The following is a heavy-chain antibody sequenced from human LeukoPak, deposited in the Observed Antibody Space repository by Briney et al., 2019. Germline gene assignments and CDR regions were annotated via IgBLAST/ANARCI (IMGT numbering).Heavy chain of an antibody. Sequence: SETLSLTCTVSGYSISSGYYWGWIRQPPGKGLEWIGTIYNSGSTYYNASLKSRVTISVDTSKNQFSLKLSSVTAADTAVYYCARPLNFGELLFYYWGQGTLVTVSS. J-gene: IGHJ4*02. CDR3: ARPLNFGELLFYY. V-gene: IGHV4-38-2*02. CDR2: IYNSGST. D-gene: IGHD3-10*01. CDR1: GYSISSGYY.